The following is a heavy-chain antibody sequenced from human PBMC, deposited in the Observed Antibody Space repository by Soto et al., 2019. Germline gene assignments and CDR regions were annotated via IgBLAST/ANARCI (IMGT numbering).Heavy chain of an antibody. CDR1: GFTFSSYS. CDR2: ISSSSSTI. J-gene: IGHJ4*02. D-gene: IGHD3-22*01. V-gene: IGHV3-48*04. CDR3: ARDSRWHYYYDSSGYPYYFDY. Sequence: GGSLRLSCAASGFTFSSYSMNWVRQAPGKGLEWVSYISSSSSTIYYADSVKGRFTISRDNAKNSLYLQMNSLRAEDTALYYCARDSRWHYYYDSSGYPYYFDYWGQGTLVTVSS.